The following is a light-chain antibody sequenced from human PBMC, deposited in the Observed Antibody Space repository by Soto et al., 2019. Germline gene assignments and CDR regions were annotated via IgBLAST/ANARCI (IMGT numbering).Light chain of an antibody. Sequence: QSALTQPASVSGSPGQSITISCTGTSSDVGAYNYVSWYQHHPGKAPKLIIYEVSNRPSGVSNRFSGSKSGNTASLTISGLKAEDEADYYCCSYTSTSALYVFGSGTKLTVL. V-gene: IGLV2-14*01. CDR1: SSDVGAYNY. J-gene: IGLJ1*01. CDR3: CSYTSTSALYV. CDR2: EVS.